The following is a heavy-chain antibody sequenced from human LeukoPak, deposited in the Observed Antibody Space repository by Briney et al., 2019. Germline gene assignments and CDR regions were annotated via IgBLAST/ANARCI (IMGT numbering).Heavy chain of an antibody. Sequence: ASVKVTCKASGYTFTCYYMHWVRQAPGQGLEWMGWINPNSGGTNYAQKFQGRVTMTRDTSISTAYMELSRLRSDDTAVYYCARGGAAYCSGGSCSSPPGPNWFDPWGQGTLVTVSS. D-gene: IGHD2-15*01. CDR1: GYTFTCYY. CDR2: INPNSGGT. V-gene: IGHV1-2*02. CDR3: ARGGAAYCSGGSCSSPPGPNWFDP. J-gene: IGHJ5*02.